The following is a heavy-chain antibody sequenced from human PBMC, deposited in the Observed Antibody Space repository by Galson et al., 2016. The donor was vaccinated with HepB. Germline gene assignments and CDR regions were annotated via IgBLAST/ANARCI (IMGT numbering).Heavy chain of an antibody. CDR2: ISYDGSNR. CDR3: ARDQGWEGGWFDP. V-gene: IGHV3-30*09. Sequence: SLRLSCAASGFTFNSYAMHWVRQAPGKAPEWVAVISYDGSNRYYGDPVRGRFAISRDTSKNTVYLQMNSLRPEDTAVYYCARDQGWEGGWFDPWGQGTLVTVSS. CDR1: GFTFNSYA. D-gene: IGHD1-26*01. J-gene: IGHJ5*02.